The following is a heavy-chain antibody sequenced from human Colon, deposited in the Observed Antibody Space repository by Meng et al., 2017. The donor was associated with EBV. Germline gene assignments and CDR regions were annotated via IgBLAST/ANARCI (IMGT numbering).Heavy chain of an antibody. J-gene: IGHJ4*02. V-gene: IGHV4-39*07. CDR1: GGSISSSSHY. Sequence: LQVQESGPGQLKPSETLSLTCTVSGGSISSSSHYWDWIRQPPGKGLEWIGSVYYSGSTFYSPSLKSRVTISIDTSKNQFSLKLNSGTAADTAIYYCARRTFYFDNSGSGYFFDSWGQGTLVTVSS. CDR2: VYYSGST. D-gene: IGHD3-22*01. CDR3: ARRTFYFDNSGSGYFFDS.